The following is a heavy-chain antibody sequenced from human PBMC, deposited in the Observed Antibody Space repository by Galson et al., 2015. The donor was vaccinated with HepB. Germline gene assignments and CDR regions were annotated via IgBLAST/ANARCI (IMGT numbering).Heavy chain of an antibody. CDR1: GFTFDDYA. CDR3: AHASGY. Sequence: SLRLSCAASGFTFDDYAMHWVRQAPGKGLEWVSGISWNSGSIGYADSVKGRFTISRDNAKNSLYLQMNSLRAEDTALYYCAHASGYWGQGTLVTVSS. CDR2: ISWNSGSI. V-gene: IGHV3-9*01. J-gene: IGHJ4*02. D-gene: IGHD6-25*01.